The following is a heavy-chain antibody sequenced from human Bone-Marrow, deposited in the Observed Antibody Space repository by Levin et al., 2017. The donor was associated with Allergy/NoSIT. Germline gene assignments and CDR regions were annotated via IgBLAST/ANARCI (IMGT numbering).Heavy chain of an antibody. D-gene: IGHD3-10*01. CDR1: DFTLSTYN. J-gene: IGHJ6*03. Sequence: GESLKISCSASDFTLSTYNMRWVRQAPGKGLEDVSAISSDGGSTFYANSVKGRFTIYRDNSKNTLHLQMSSLRPEDTAIYYCVKTFYYGAGTYPLLGYMDVWGKGTTVTVSS. V-gene: IGHV3-64D*06. CDR2: ISSDGGST. CDR3: VKTFYYGAGTYPLLGYMDV.